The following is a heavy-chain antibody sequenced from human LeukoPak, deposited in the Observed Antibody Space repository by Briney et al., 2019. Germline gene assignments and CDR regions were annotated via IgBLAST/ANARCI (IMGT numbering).Heavy chain of an antibody. Sequence: GESLKISCKGSGYRFTSYWIGWVRPMPGKGLECMGIIYPGDSDTRYSPSFQGQVTISADKSISTACLQWSSLKASDTAMYYCARLYSNYGFGSGYLDLWGRGTLVTVSS. J-gene: IGHJ2*01. CDR3: ARLYSNYGFGSGYLDL. CDR1: GYRFTSYW. D-gene: IGHD4-11*01. CDR2: IYPGDSDT. V-gene: IGHV5-51*01.